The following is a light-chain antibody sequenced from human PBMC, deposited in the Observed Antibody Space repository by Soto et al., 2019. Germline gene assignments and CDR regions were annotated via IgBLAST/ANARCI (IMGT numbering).Light chain of an antibody. CDR1: ISNIGSNP. Sequence: QSVLTQPPSASGTRGQRVTISWSGSISNIGSNPVYWHQQLPGTAPKLLIFRNNHRPSGVPDRFADSKSGTSASLAISGLRSEDEAEYYCAAWDDSLSVHVFGTGTKVTVL. V-gene: IGLV1-47*01. CDR3: AAWDDSLSVHV. J-gene: IGLJ1*01. CDR2: RNN.